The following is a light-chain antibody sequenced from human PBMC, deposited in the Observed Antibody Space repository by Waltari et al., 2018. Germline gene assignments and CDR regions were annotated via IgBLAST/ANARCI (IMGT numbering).Light chain of an antibody. CDR2: GTS. J-gene: IGKJ1*01. Sequence: EIVLTQSPGPLSLSVGARAPLACRASQYVGSKYFGWYQAKPGQTPRLLIYGTSTRASGIPDRFSGSGSGTDFTLTISRLEPEDFGVYYCQQYNNFPGTFGQGTKVEIK. CDR1: QYVGSKY. CDR3: QQYNNFPGT. V-gene: IGKV3-20*01.